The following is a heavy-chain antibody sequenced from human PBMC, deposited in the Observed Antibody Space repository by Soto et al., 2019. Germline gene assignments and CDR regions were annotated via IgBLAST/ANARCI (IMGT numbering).Heavy chain of an antibody. J-gene: IGHJ4*02. CDR3: VRENSGDGYNYFDY. D-gene: IGHD5-12*01. CDR2: IYNSGNT. CDR1: GGSISSSGYY. V-gene: IGHV4-31*03. Sequence: PSETLSLTCTVSGGSISSSGYYWSWVRQHPGKGLEWMGYIYNSGNTYYNPSLKSRVTISIDTSKNQFSLKLSSVTAADTAVYYCVRENSGDGYNYFDYWGRGTLVTVSS.